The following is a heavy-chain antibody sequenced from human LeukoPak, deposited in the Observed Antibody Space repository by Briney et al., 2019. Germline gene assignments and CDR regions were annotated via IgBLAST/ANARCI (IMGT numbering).Heavy chain of an antibody. CDR1: GYTFTSYG. Sequence: ASVKVSCKASGYTFTSYGISWVRQAPGQGLEWMGWISAYNGNTNYAQKLQGRVTMTTDTSTSTAYMELRSLRSDDTAVYYCARVVYGSGGYYLLYFDYWGQGTLVTVSS. V-gene: IGHV1-18*01. CDR3: ARVVYGSGGYYLLYFDY. J-gene: IGHJ4*02. CDR2: ISAYNGNT. D-gene: IGHD3-10*01.